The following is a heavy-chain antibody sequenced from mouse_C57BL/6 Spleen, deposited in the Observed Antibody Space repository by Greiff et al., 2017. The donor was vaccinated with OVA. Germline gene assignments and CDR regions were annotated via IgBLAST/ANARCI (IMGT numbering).Heavy chain of an antibody. Sequence: QVQLKESGPGLVQPSQSLSITCTVSGFSLTSYGVHWVRQSPGKGLEWLGVIWSGGSTDYNAAFISRLSISKDNSKSQVFFKMNSLQADDTAIYYCARPYYDYDGFAYWGQGTLVTVSA. J-gene: IGHJ3*01. CDR1: GFSLTSYG. CDR2: IWSGGST. V-gene: IGHV2-2*01. CDR3: ARPYYDYDGFAY. D-gene: IGHD2-4*01.